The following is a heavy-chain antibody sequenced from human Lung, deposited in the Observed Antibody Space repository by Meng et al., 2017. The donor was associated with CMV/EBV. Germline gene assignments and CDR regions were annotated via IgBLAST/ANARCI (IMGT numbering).Heavy chain of an antibody. D-gene: IGHD3-16*01. CDR1: GCSISSSSYY. CDR2: IYYSGST. J-gene: IGHJ6*02. Sequence: GSLRLSCTASGCSISSSSYYWGWIRQPPGKGLEWIGSIYYSGSTYYNPSLKSRVTISVDTSKNQFSLKLSSVTAADTAVYYCARHFGEWQQPYYYYYGMDVWGQGTTVTVSS. CDR3: ARHFGEWQQPYYYYYGMDV. V-gene: IGHV4-39*01.